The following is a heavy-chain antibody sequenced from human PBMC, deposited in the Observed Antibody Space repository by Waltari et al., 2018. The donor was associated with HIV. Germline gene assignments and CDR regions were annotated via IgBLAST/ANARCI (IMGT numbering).Heavy chain of an antibody. CDR2: ISSSSSYI. Sequence: EVQLVESGGGLVKPGGSLRLSCAASGFTFSSYSMNWVRQAPGKGLEWVSSISSSSSYIYYADSVKGRFTISRDNAKNSLYLQMNSLRAEDTAVYYCARDPVVVTATYYFDYWGQGTLVTVSS. V-gene: IGHV3-21*01. CDR1: GFTFSSYS. J-gene: IGHJ4*02. CDR3: ARDPVVVTATYYFDY. D-gene: IGHD2-21*02.